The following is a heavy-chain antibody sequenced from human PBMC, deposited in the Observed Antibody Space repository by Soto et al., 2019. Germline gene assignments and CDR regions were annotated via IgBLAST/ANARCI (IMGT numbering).Heavy chain of an antibody. CDR3: ARDHREAVADYYYYYGMDV. CDR1: GFTFSSYA. V-gene: IGHV3-64*01. J-gene: IGHJ6*02. D-gene: IGHD6-19*01. CDR2: ISSNGGST. Sequence: PGGSLRLSCAASGFTFSSYAMHWVRQAPGKGLEYVSAISSNGGSTYYANSVKGRFTISRDNSKNTLYLQMGSLRAEDMAVYYCARDHREAVADYYYYYGMDVWGQGTTVTVSS.